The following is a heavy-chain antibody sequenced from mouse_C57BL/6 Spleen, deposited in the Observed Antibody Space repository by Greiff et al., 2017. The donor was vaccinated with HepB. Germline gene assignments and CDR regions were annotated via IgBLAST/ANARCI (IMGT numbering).Heavy chain of an antibody. CDR3: AKNDDGYYHWYFDV. J-gene: IGHJ1*03. CDR1: GFSLTSYG. CDR2: IWRGGST. V-gene: IGHV2-5*01. D-gene: IGHD2-3*01. Sequence: VQRVESGPGLVQPSQSLSITCTVSGFSLTSYGVHWVRQSPGKGLEWLGVIWRGGSTDYNAAFMSRLSITKDNSKSQVFFKMNSLQADDTAIYYCAKNDDGYYHWYFDVWGTGTTVTVSS.